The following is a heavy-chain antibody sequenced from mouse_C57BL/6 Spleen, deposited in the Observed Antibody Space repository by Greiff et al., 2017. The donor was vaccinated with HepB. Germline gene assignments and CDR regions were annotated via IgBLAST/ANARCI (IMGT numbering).Heavy chain of an antibody. CDR2: IDPSDSYT. CDR3: AGSTVVAKDY. CDR1: GYTFTSYW. Sequence: VQLQQPGAELVKPGASVKLSCKASGYTFTSYWMQWVKQRPGQGLEWIGEIDPSDSYTNYSQKFKGEATLTGDTSSSTAYMALSSLTSEDWAVCCCAGSTVVAKDYWGQGTTLTVSS. V-gene: IGHV1-50*01. D-gene: IGHD1-1*01. J-gene: IGHJ2*01.